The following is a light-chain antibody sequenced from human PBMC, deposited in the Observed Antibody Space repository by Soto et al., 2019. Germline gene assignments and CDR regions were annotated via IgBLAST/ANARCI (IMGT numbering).Light chain of an antibody. J-gene: IGKJ1*01. CDR3: QQYNSYSWT. V-gene: IGKV1-5*01. Sequence: DIQMTQSPSTLSASVGDRVTITCRASQSISSWLAWYQQKPGKAPKLLIYDASSLESGVPSRFSGSGSGTEFTLTIISLQPDDFATYYCQQYNSYSWTLGQGTKVDIK. CDR1: QSISSW. CDR2: DAS.